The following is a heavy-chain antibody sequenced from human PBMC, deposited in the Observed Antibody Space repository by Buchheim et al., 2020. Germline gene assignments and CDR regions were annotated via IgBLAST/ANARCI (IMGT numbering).Heavy chain of an antibody. CDR3: ARVGGATEFDY. V-gene: IGHV3-30-3*01. J-gene: IGHJ4*02. CDR2: ISYDGSNK. Sequence: QVQLVESGGGVVQPGRSLRLSCAASGFTFSSYAMHWVRQAPGKGLEWVAVISYDGSNKYYADSVKGRFTISRDNSKNTLYLQMNSLRAEDTAVYYCARVGGATEFDYWGQGTL. D-gene: IGHD1-26*01. CDR1: GFTFSSYA.